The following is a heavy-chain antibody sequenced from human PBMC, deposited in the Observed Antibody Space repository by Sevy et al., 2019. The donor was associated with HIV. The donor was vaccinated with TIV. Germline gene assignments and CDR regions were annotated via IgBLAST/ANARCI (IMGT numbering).Heavy chain of an antibody. D-gene: IGHD4-17*01. CDR2: IHYSGVT. V-gene: IGHV4-59*08. CDR1: GGSISGYY. J-gene: IGHJ4*02. CDR3: ARHESQGDYPLDL. Sequence: SETLSLTCGVSGGSISGYYWSWIRQPPGKGLEFIGWIHYSGVTDYNPSLSSRVSMSVDVSRNQFSLKVFSLTAADTAVYYCARHESQGDYPLDLWGQGTLVTVSP.